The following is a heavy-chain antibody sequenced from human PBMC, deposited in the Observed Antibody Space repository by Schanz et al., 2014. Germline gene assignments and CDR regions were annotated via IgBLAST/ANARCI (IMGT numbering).Heavy chain of an antibody. CDR3: ARDLLVSHYDFWSGNDY. D-gene: IGHD3-3*01. CDR1: GGTFSSYT. Sequence: QLQLVQSGAEVKKPGSSVKVSCKLSGGTFSSYTISWMRQAPGQGLEWMGKIIPVLNIATYAQRFQGRVSITADTSTNTAYMELSSLTSEDTAIYYCARDLLVSHYDFWSGNDYWGQGTLVTVSS. CDR2: IIPVLNIA. V-gene: IGHV1-69*08. J-gene: IGHJ4*02.